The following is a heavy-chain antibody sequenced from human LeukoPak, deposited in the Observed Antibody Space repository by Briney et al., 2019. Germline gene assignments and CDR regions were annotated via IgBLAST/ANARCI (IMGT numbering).Heavy chain of an antibody. CDR1: GGSISSGSDY. CDR2: IHYSGIT. Sequence: PSETLSLTCTVSGGSISSGSDYWGWIRQPPGKGLEWIGNIHYSGITYYNPSLKSRVTISVDTSKNQFSLKLTSVTAADTAVYYCAGKPHAFDNWFDSWGQGTLVTVSS. CDR3: AGKPHAFDNWFDS. V-gene: IGHV4-39*01. D-gene: IGHD3-10*01. J-gene: IGHJ5*01.